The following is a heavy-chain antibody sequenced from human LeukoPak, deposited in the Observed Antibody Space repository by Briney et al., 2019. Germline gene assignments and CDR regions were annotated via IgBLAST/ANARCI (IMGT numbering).Heavy chain of an antibody. CDR2: IWYDGSNK. V-gene: IGHV3-33*01. CDR3: ARDRGYCSGGSCYSGACAI. Sequence: GGSLRLSCAASGYTFSIYGMHWVREAPGKGLECVADIWYDGSNKYYADSVKGRFTISRDNSKNTLYLQMNSLRAEDTAVYYCARDRGYCSGGSCYSGACAIWGEGTMVSVPS. CDR1: GYTFSIYG. J-gene: IGHJ3*02. D-gene: IGHD2-15*01.